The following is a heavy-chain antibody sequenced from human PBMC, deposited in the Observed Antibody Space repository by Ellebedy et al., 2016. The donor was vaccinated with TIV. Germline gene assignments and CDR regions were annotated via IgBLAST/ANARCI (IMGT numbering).Heavy chain of an antibody. CDR2: ISSKTDGGTT. V-gene: IGHV3-15*07. D-gene: IGHD3-22*01. CDR3: TQTYYYDSSGHYYPFQH. Sequence: PGGSLRLSCAASGFTFTDAWMNWVRQAPGKGLEWVGRISSKTDGGTTDFAALVKGRFTISRDDSKNTMYLQMNSLNTEDTAVYYCTQTYYYDSSGHYYPFQHWGQGTLVTVSS. J-gene: IGHJ1*01. CDR1: GFTFTDAW.